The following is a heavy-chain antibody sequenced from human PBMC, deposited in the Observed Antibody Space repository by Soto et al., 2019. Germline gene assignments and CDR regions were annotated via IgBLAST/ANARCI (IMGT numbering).Heavy chain of an antibody. CDR3: AKRGLRWPLGY. J-gene: IGHJ4*02. D-gene: IGHD4-17*01. Sequence: QVQLVESGGGVVQPGRSLRLSCAASGFTFSSYGMHWVRQAPGKGLEWVAVISYDGSNKYYADSVKGRFTIYRDNSKNTLYLQMNSLRAEDTAVYYCAKRGLRWPLGYWGQGTLVTVSS. CDR2: ISYDGSNK. V-gene: IGHV3-30*18. CDR1: GFTFSSYG.